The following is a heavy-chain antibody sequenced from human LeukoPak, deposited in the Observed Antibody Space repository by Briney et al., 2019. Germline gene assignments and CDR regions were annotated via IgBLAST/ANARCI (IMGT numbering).Heavy chain of an antibody. V-gene: IGHV3-64*01. CDR3: ARGPRGSSWPYYAFDI. Sequence: GGSLRLSCAASGFTFSSYAMHWVRQAPGKGLEYVSAISSNGGSTYYANSVKGRFTISRDNSKNTVYLQMGSLRAEDMAVYYCARGPRGSSWPYYAFDIWGQGTMVTVSS. CDR1: GFTFSSYA. CDR2: ISSNGGST. J-gene: IGHJ3*02. D-gene: IGHD6-13*01.